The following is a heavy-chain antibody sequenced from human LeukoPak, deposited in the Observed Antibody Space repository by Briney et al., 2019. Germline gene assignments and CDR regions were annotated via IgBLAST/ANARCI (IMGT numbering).Heavy chain of an antibody. J-gene: IGHJ4*02. CDR2: IQNDASTE. CDR1: GFTFSSYA. Sequence: GGSLRLSCAASGFTFSSYAMHWVRQAPGKGLEWVAVIQNDASTENFADSVKGRFTISRDNSKNTVFLQMNSLRVEDTAVYYCARELSQIVWGGLDYGGQGTLVSVSS. CDR3: ARELSQIVWGGLDY. V-gene: IGHV3-30-3*01. D-gene: IGHD2-21*01.